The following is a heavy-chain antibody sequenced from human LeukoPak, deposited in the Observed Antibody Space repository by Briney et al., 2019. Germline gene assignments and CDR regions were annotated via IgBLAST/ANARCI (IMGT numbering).Heavy chain of an antibody. Sequence: PSETLSLTCTVSGGSISSYYWSWVRQAPGKGLEWVANIKQDGSEKYYVDSVKGRFTISRDNAKNSLFLQMNSLRAEDTAVYYCARVLGGSGSYSYFDYWGQGTLVTVSS. CDR2: IKQDGSEK. CDR1: GGSISSYY. V-gene: IGHV3-7*01. J-gene: IGHJ4*02. D-gene: IGHD3-10*01. CDR3: ARVLGGSGSYSYFDY.